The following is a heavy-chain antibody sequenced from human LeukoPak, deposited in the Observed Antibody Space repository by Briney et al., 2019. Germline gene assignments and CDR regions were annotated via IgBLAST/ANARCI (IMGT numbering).Heavy chain of an antibody. D-gene: IGHD1-1*01. J-gene: IGHJ3*02. CDR1: GYTFTSYD. CDR3: ARGAYNWNDPMAFDI. Sequence: ASVTVSCKASGYTFTSYDINWVRQATGQGLEWMGWMNPNSGNTGYAQKFQGRVTMTRNTSISTAYMELSSLRSEDTAVYYCARGAYNWNDPMAFDIWGQGTMVTVSS. CDR2: MNPNSGNT. V-gene: IGHV1-8*01.